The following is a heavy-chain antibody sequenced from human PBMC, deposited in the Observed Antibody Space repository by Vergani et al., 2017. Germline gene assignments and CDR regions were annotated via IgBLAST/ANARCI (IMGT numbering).Heavy chain of an antibody. CDR3: ARDGKGRYGTGSDFDY. CDR2: ISSSSSYI. D-gene: IGHD3-10*01. V-gene: IGHV3-21*01. CDR1: GFTFSSYS. J-gene: IGHJ4*02. Sequence: VQLVESGGGLVKPGGSLRLSCAASGFTFSSYSMNWVRQAPGKGLEWVSSISSSSSYIYYADSVKGRFNISRDNAKNSLYLQMNSLGAEDTAVYYCARDGKGRYGTGSDFDYWGQGTLVTVSS.